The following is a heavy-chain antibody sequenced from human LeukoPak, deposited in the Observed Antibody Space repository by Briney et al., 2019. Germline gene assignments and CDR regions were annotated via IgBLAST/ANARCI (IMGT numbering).Heavy chain of an antibody. V-gene: IGHV4-39*07. Sequence: SETLSLTCTVSGGSISSSSYYWAWIRQPPGKGLEWIGSIHYSGSTYYNPSLQSRVTISIDTSKNQFSLKLNSVTAADTAVYYCARVGSGYSYGPFDYWGQGTPATVSS. CDR3: ARVGSGYSYGPFDY. CDR1: GGSISSSSYY. J-gene: IGHJ4*02. CDR2: IHYSGST. D-gene: IGHD5-18*01.